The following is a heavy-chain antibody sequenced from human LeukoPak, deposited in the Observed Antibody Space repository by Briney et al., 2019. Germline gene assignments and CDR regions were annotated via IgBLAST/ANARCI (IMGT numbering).Heavy chain of an antibody. CDR3: ARLGYCSSTGCHDAFDI. V-gene: IGHV4-59*01. CDR1: GGSISSYY. D-gene: IGHD2-2*01. CDR2: IYYSGST. J-gene: IGHJ3*02. Sequence: SETLSLTCTVSGGSISSYYWSWIRQPPGKGLEWIGYIYYSGSTNYNPSLKSRVTISVDTSKNQFSLKLSSVTAADTAVYYCARLGYCSSTGCHDAFDIWGQGTMVTVSS.